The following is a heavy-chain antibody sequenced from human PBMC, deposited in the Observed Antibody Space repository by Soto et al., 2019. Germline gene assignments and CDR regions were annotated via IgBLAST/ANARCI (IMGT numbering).Heavy chain of an antibody. CDR2: MNPSAGDT. CDR1: GYTITNYY. Sequence: QVQLVQSGAEVKKPGASVKVSCKASGYTITNYYMHWVRLAPGQGLEWMGIMNPSAGDTIYAQKFQGRVTVTRDTSTSTVYMELSSLRSEDTAVYYCARGLQHWGQGTLVTVSS. CDR3: ARGLQH. V-gene: IGHV1-46*01. J-gene: IGHJ1*01.